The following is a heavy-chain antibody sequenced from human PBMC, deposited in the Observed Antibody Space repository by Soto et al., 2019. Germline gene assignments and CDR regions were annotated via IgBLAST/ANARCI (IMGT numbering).Heavy chain of an antibody. CDR2: IYSGGST. J-gene: IGHJ3*01. V-gene: IGHV3-53*01. Sequence: EVQLVESGGGLIQPGGSLRLSCAASGFTFSSNDMNWVRQAPGKGLEWVSLIYSGGSTYYADPVKGRFTISRDNSKNTWYLQMSSLRAEDTAVYYCATRPLLPGAPWGQGTMVTVSS. CDR3: ATRPLLPGAP. D-gene: IGHD3-22*01. CDR1: GFTFSSND.